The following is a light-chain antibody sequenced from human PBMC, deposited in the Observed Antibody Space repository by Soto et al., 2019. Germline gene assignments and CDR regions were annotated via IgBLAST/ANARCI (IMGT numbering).Light chain of an antibody. V-gene: IGKV3-15*01. CDR2: GAS. CDR1: QTVTSN. Sequence: EIVMTQSPVTLSVSPGETANLSCRASQTVTSNLAWYQQKPGRSPRLLLSGASTRATGIPARFSVSGSGTEFTLTISRLQSEDRAVYYCQQYNDWPRTFGQGTKVEI. J-gene: IGKJ1*01. CDR3: QQYNDWPRT.